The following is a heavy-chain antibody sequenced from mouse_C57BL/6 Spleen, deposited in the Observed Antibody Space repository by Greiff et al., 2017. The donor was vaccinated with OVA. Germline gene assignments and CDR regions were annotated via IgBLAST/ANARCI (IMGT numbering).Heavy chain of an antibody. CDR2: IHPNSGST. CDR3: ARFYSAMDY. D-gene: IGHD2-12*01. Sequence: QLQQPGAELVKPGASVKLSCKASGYTFTSYWMHWVKQRPGQGLEWIGMIHPNSGSTNYNEKFKSKATLTVDKSSSTAYMQLSSLTSEDAAVYYCARFYSAMDYWGQGTSVTVSS. CDR1: GYTFTSYW. J-gene: IGHJ4*01. V-gene: IGHV1-64*01.